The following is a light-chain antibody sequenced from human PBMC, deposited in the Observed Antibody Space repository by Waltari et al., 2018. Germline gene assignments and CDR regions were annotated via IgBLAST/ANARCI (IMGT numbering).Light chain of an antibody. V-gene: IGKV1-6*01. J-gene: IGKJ1*01. CDR3: LQDYNYPRA. CDR1: QDIRND. Sequence: AIQMTQSPSSLSASVGVRVTVTCRASQDIRNDLGWYQQKPGKAPKLLIYAAYTLQSGVPSRFSGSGFGTEFTLTISSLQPEDFATYYCLQDYNYPRAFGQGTKVEMK. CDR2: AAY.